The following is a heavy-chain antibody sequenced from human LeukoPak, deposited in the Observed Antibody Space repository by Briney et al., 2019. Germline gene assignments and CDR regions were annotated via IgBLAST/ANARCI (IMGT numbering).Heavy chain of an antibody. V-gene: IGHV4-39*01. CDR2: IYYSGST. CDR1: GASISSTTYY. CDR3: ARNKYYYGSGNYGVPNWFDP. D-gene: IGHD3-10*01. J-gene: IGHJ5*02. Sequence: SETLSLTCTVSGASISSTTYYWGWIRQPPRKGLEWIASIYYSGSTYYNPSLKSRVTISVDTSKNQFSLKLSSVTAADTAVYYCARNKYYYGSGNYGVPNWFDPWGQGTLVTVSS.